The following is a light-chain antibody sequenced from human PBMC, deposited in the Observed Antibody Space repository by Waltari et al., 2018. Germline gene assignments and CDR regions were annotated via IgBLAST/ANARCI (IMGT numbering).Light chain of an antibody. CDR1: SSDVGSYNL. Sequence: SALTQPASVSGSPGQSITISCTGTSSDVGSYNLVSWYQQHPGKAPKPMIYEGSKRPSGVSNRFSGSKSGNTASLTISGLQAEDEADYYCCSYAGSSTAYVFVTVTKVTVL. CDR3: CSYAGSSTAYV. V-gene: IGLV2-23*01. CDR2: EGS. J-gene: IGLJ1*01.